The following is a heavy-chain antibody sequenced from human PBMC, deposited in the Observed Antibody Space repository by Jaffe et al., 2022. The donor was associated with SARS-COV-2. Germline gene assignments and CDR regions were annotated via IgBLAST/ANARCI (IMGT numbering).Heavy chain of an antibody. CDR1: GFTFSSYA. V-gene: IGHV3-30-3*01. CDR3: ARDDSDYGDYATDY. D-gene: IGHD4-17*01. Sequence: QVQLVESGGGVVQPGRSLRLSCAASGFTFSSYAMHWVRQAPGKGLEWVAVISYDGSNKYYADSVKGRFTISRDNSKNTLYLQMNSLRAEDTAVYYCARDDSDYGDYATDYWGQGTLVTVSS. CDR2: ISYDGSNK. J-gene: IGHJ4*02.